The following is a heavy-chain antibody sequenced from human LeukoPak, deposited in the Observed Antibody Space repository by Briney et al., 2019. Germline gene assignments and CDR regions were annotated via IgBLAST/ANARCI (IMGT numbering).Heavy chain of an antibody. D-gene: IGHD3-22*01. V-gene: IGHV1-69*13. CDR1: GGTFSSYA. CDR2: IIPIFGTA. Sequence: SVKVSCKASGGTFSSYAISWVRQAPGQGLEWMGGIIPIFGTANYAQKFQGRVTITADESTGTAYMELSSLRSEDTAIYYCATANRFTRDSSGYYPDSWGQGTLVTVSS. CDR3: ATANRFTRDSSGYYPDS. J-gene: IGHJ4*02.